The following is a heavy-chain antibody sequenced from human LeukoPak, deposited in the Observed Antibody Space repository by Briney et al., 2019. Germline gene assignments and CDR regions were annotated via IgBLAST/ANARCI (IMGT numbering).Heavy chain of an antibody. CDR2: IGSKTNNYAT. J-gene: IGHJ3*02. V-gene: IGHV3-73*01. CDR3: TRRGDYVGDAFDI. D-gene: IGHD4-17*01. Sequence: GGSLRLSCAASGFTFSGSALHWVRQASGKGLEWVGRIGSKTNNYATVYTASVKGRFTISRDDSKNTAYLQMNSLKTEDTAVYYCTRRGDYVGDAFDIWGQGTMVTVSS. CDR1: GFTFSGSA.